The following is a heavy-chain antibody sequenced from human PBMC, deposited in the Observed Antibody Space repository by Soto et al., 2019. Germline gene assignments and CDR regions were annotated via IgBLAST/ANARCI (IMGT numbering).Heavy chain of an antibody. Sequence: GGSLRLSCAASGFTFSSYAMSWVRQAPGKGLEWVSAISGSGGSTYYADSVKGRFTISRDNSKNTLYLQMYSLRAGDTAVYYCAKPHYDFWSGYYTSYFDYWGQGTLVTVSS. D-gene: IGHD3-3*01. J-gene: IGHJ4*02. CDR2: ISGSGGST. V-gene: IGHV3-23*01. CDR3: AKPHYDFWSGYYTSYFDY. CDR1: GFTFSSYA.